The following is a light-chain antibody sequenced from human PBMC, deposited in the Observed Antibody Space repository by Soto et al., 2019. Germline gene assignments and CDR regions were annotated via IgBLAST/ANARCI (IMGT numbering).Light chain of an antibody. J-gene: IGLJ2*01. V-gene: IGLV2-14*03. Sequence: QSVLTQPASVSGSPGQSITISCTETSSDVAAYNYVSWYQQHPGKAPKLMIYDVSNRPSGVSNRFSGSKSGNTASLTISGLQAEDEADYYCSSYTTSSVVFGGGTQLTVL. CDR3: SSYTTSSVV. CDR2: DVS. CDR1: SSDVAAYNY.